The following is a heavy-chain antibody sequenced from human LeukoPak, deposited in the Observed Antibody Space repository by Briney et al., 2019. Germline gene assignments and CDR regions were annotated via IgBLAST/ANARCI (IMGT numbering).Heavy chain of an antibody. Sequence: SETLSLTCTVSGGSISSYYWSWIRQPPGKGLEWIGYIYYSGSTNYNPSLKSRVTISVDTSKNQFSLKLSSVTAADTAVYYCASLLRGAYYFDYWGQGTLVTVSS. CDR2: IYYSGST. D-gene: IGHD1-26*01. V-gene: IGHV4-59*01. CDR3: ASLLRGAYYFDY. CDR1: GGSISSYY. J-gene: IGHJ4*02.